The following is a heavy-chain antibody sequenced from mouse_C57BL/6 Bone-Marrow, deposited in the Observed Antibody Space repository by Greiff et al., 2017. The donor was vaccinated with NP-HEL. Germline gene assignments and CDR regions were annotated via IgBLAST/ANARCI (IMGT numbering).Heavy chain of an antibody. V-gene: IGHV5-2*01. CDR1: EYEFPSHD. Sequence: DVMLVESGGGLVQPGESLKLSCESNEYEFPSHDMSWVRKTPGKRLELVAAINSAGGSTYYPDTMERRFIISRDNTKKTLYLQMSSLRSEDTALYYCARLAYYYAMDYWGQGTSVTVSS. J-gene: IGHJ4*01. CDR2: INSAGGST. CDR3: ARLAYYYAMDY.